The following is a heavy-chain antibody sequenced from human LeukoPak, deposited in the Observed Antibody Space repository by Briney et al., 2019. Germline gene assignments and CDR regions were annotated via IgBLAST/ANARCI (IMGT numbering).Heavy chain of an antibody. V-gene: IGHV3-7*04. CDR3: ARDSPGYGGYSY. CDR1: GFTFSRYW. D-gene: IGHD5-12*01. Sequence: GGSLRLSCTASGFTFSRYWMTWVRQAPGKGLEWVANIKEDGSAKYYVDSMKGRFTISRDNAKNSLYLQINSLRAEDTAVYYCARDSPGYGGYSYWGQGTLVTVSS. J-gene: IGHJ4*02. CDR2: IKEDGSAK.